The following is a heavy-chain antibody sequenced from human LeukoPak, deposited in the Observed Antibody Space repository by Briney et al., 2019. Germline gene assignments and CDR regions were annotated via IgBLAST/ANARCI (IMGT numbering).Heavy chain of an antibody. V-gene: IGHV4-39*07. CDR2: IYHSGST. CDR1: GGSISSSSYH. CDR3: ARDRGGLITSDAFDI. D-gene: IGHD3-22*01. Sequence: SETLSITCTVSGGSISSSSYHWGWIRQPPGKGLEWIGYIYHSGSTYYNPSLKSRVTISVDRSKDQFSLKLSSVTAADTAVYYCARDRGGLITSDAFDIWGQGTMVTVSS. J-gene: IGHJ3*02.